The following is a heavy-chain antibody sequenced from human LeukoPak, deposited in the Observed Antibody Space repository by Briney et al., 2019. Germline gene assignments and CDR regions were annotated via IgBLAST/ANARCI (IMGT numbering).Heavy chain of an antibody. D-gene: IGHD4/OR15-4a*01. J-gene: IGHJ4*02. CDR2: IIGSGGTT. V-gene: IGHV3-23*01. CDR3: ATQVPSDPHFDY. CDR1: GFPFSSYA. Sequence: GGSLSLSCAASGFPFSSYAMSGVRQAPGKGLEGVSAIIGSGGTTYCADSVKGRFTISRDNSKNTLYLQMNSLRAEDTAVYYCATQVPSDPHFDYWGQGTLVTVSS.